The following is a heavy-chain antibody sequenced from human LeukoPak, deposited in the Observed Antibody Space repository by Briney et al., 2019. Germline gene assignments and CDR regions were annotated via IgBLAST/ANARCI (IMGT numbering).Heavy chain of an antibody. CDR1: GFTFSSYG. D-gene: IGHD6-25*01. V-gene: IGHV3-30*18. J-gene: IGHJ6*03. Sequence: GGSLRLSCAASGFTFSSYGMHWVRQAPGKGLEWVAVISYDGSNKYYADSVKGRFTISRDNSKNTLYLQMNSLRAEDTAVYYCAKDREQRRYYYYYYMDVWGKGTTVTVSS. CDR3: AKDREQRRYYYYYYMDV. CDR2: ISYDGSNK.